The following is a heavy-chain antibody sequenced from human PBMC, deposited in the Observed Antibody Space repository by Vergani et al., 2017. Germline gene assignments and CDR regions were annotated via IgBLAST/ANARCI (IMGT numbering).Heavy chain of an antibody. V-gene: IGHV1-69*08. CDR2: IIPILGIA. D-gene: IGHD5-12*01. Sequence: QVQLVQSGAEVKKPGSSVKVSCKASGGTFRSYTISWVRQAPGQGLEWMGRIIPILGIANYAQKFQGRVTITADKSTSTAYMELSSLRSEDTAVYYCARDLRRRATISGVGYWGQGTLVTVSS. J-gene: IGHJ4*02. CDR1: GGTFRSYT. CDR3: ARDLRRRATISGVGY.